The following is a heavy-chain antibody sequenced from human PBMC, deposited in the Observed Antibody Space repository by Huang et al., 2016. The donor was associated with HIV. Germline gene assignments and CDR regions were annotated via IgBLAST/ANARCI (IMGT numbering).Heavy chain of an antibody. Sequence: EVQLVESGGGLVKPGGSLRLSCAASGFIFSRYSINWGRQGAGKGVEWVSFINSHGDYRDYVDSVGGRFTISRDNAKNSVFLQMNSLRAEDTAVYYCARVTESSSWYNYYYMDVWGKGATVTVSS. CDR3: ARVTESSSWYNYYYMDV. D-gene: IGHD6-13*01. J-gene: IGHJ6*03. CDR2: INSHGDYR. CDR1: GFIFSRYS. V-gene: IGHV3-21*01.